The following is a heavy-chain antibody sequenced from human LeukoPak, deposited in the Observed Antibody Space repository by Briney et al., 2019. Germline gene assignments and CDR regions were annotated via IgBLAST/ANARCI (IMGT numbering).Heavy chain of an antibody. V-gene: IGHV4-61*01. Sequence: SETLSLTCAVSGGSVNSGSYYWSWIRQHPGKGLEWIGYIYYTGITNYNPSLKSRVTISVDTSKNQFSLNLNSVTAADTAVYYCARGSGYGDSPGLHWGQGTLVTVSS. CDR2: IYYTGIT. D-gene: IGHD4-17*01. CDR1: GGSVNSGSYY. J-gene: IGHJ4*02. CDR3: ARGSGYGDSPGLH.